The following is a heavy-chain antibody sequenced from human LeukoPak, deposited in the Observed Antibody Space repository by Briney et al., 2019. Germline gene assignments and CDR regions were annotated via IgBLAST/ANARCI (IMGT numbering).Heavy chain of an antibody. Sequence: GGSLRLSCAASGFTFDDYAMHWVRQAPGKGLEWVSGISWNSGSIGYADSVKGRFTISRDNAKNSLYLQMNSLRAEDTALYYCAKGLTRMTTVTYGFDYWGQGTLVTVSS. CDR3: AKGLTRMTTVTYGFDY. D-gene: IGHD4-17*01. V-gene: IGHV3-9*01. CDR2: ISWNSGSI. J-gene: IGHJ4*02. CDR1: GFTFDDYA.